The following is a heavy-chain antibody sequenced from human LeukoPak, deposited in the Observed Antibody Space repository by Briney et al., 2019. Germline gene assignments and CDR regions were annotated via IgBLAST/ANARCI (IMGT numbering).Heavy chain of an antibody. CDR3: ARPRDSSDYYYTSPFDY. CDR2: IWYDGSNK. V-gene: IGHV3-33*08. D-gene: IGHD3-22*01. J-gene: IGHJ4*02. Sequence: GGSLRLSCAASGFTFSSYSMNWVRQAPGKGLEWVAVIWYDGSNKYYADSVKGRFTISRDNSKNTLYLQMNSLRAEDTAVYYCARPRDSSDYYYTSPFDYWGQGTLVTVSS. CDR1: GFTFSSYS.